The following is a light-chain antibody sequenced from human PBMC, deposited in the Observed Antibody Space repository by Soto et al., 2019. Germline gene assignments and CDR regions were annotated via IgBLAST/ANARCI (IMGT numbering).Light chain of an antibody. CDR3: QQYGSSHT. CDR2: GAS. J-gene: IGKJ2*01. V-gene: IGKV3-20*01. CDR1: QSVSSSY. Sequence: EIVLTQSPGTLSLSPGERATLSCRASQSVSSSYLVWYQQKPGQAPRLLIYGASSRATGIPDRFSGSGSGTDFTLTISRLEPEDFAVYYCQQYGSSHTFGQGTKLEIK.